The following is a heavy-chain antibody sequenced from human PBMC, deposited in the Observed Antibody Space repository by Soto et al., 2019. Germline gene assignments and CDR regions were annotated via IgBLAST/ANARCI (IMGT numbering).Heavy chain of an antibody. Sequence: ETLTLTCTVSGGTISSSTNHWGRLRPPGGRRLWLIGSIYYSGNTYYTPSLKSRVTISVDTSKNPFSLKLNTVTAADTAVYYCARHIAAHNWFDSWGQGTLVTVSS. J-gene: IGHJ5*01. D-gene: IGHD6-13*01. V-gene: IGHV4-39*01. CDR1: GGTISSSTNH. CDR3: ARHIAAHNWFDS. CDR2: IYYSGNT.